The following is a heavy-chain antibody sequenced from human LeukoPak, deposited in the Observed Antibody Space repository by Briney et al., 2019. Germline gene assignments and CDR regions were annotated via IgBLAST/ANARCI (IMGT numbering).Heavy chain of an antibody. CDR1: GGSISSGRYY. CDR2: IYYSGST. CDR3: ARSPYFDWAYYYGMDV. J-gene: IGHJ6*02. Sequence: SETLSPTCTVSGGSISSGRYYWGWIRQPPGKGLEWIGSIYYSGSTYYDPSLKSRVTISVDTSKNQFSLKLSSVTAADTAVYYCARSPYFDWAYYYGMDVWGQGTTVTVSS. D-gene: IGHD3-9*01. V-gene: IGHV4-39*07.